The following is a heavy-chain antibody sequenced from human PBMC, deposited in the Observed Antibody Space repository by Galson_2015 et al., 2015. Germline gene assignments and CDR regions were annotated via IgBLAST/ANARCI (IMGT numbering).Heavy chain of an antibody. J-gene: IGHJ4*02. Sequence: CAISGDRVSSHSAAWNWIRQSPSRGLEWLGRTSYKTQWYNDYEVSVRSRITVNPDNAKNKQYLQMNSLRAEDTAVYYCARDALWDRTVGFDYWCQGTLVTVSS. CDR2: TSYKTQWYN. CDR3: ARDALWDRTVGFDY. V-gene: IGHV6-1*01. D-gene: IGHD3-16*01. CDR1: GDRVSSHSAA.